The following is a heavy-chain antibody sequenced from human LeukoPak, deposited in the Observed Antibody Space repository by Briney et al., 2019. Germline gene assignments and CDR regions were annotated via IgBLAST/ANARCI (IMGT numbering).Heavy chain of an antibody. CDR2: IRYDGSNK. CDR3: AKDGHDYSNYPIYYYYMDV. Sequence: SGGSLRLSCAASGFTFSSYGMHWVRQAPGKGLEWVAFIRYDGSNKYYADSVKGRFTISRDNSKNTLYLQMNSLRAEDTAVYYCAKDGHDYSNYPIYYYYMDVWGKGTTVTVSS. J-gene: IGHJ6*03. V-gene: IGHV3-30*02. D-gene: IGHD4-11*01. CDR1: GFTFSSYG.